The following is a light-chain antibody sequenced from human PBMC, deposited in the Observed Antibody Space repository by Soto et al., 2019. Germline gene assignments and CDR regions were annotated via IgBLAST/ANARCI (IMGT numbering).Light chain of an antibody. J-gene: IGKJ4*01. V-gene: IGKV3-20*01. CDR2: GAS. CDR3: QQYTSSQLT. CDR1: QSVSSSY. Sequence: EIVLTQSPDTLSLSPGERATLSCRASQSVSSSYLAWYQQKPGQAPRLLIYGASIRATGIPDRYSGSESVRDFTLTISRLEPQDFAVYYCQQYTSSQLTFCGRTKVEIK.